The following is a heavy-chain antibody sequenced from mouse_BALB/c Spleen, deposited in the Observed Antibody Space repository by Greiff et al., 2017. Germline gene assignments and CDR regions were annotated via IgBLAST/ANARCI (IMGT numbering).Heavy chain of an antibody. CDR3: ARNSYGYGAMDY. D-gene: IGHD1-2*01. Sequence: EVKLVESGGGLVQPGGSLKLSCAASGFTFSSYTMSWVRQTPEKRLEWVAYISNGGGSTYYPDTVKGRFTISRDNAKNTLYLQMSSLKSEDTSMYYCARNSYGYGAMDYWGQGTSVTVSS. CDR2: ISNGGGST. J-gene: IGHJ4*01. V-gene: IGHV5-12-2*01. CDR1: GFTFSSYT.